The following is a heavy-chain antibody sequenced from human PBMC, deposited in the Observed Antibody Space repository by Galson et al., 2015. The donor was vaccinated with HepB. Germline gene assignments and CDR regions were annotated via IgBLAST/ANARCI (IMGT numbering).Heavy chain of an antibody. J-gene: IGHJ4*02. CDR2: IYPGDSDS. D-gene: IGHD1-7*01. CDR1: GYSFSNYW. V-gene: IGHV5-51*01. Sequence: QSGAEVKKPGESLKISCKGSGYSFSNYWIAWVRQMPGKGLEWMGIIYPGDSDSRYSPSFQGLVTISADKSISTAYLQWSSLKASDTAMYYCARLTEITRSPYEYWGQGTLDTVSS. CDR3: ARLTEITRSPYEY.